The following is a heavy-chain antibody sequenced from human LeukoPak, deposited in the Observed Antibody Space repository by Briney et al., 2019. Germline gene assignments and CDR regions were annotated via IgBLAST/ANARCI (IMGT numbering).Heavy chain of an antibody. J-gene: IGHJ5*02. V-gene: IGHV4-39*01. CDR3: ARGQRFLEWP. CDR1: GGSISSSSYY. D-gene: IGHD3-3*01. CDR2: IYYSGST. Sequence: PSETLSLTCTVSGGSISSSSYYWGWIRQPPGKGLEWIGSIYYSGSTYYNPSLKSRVTISVDTSKNQFSLKLSSVTAADTAVYYCARGQRFLEWPWGQGTLVTVSS.